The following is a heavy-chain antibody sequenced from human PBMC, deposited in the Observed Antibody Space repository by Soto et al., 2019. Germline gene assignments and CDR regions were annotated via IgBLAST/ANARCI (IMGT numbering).Heavy chain of an antibody. CDR3: AREMPSTAAAYFYYGLNV. Sequence: SETLSLTCAVSGYSIASGYYWAWIRQSPGKGLEWIGSIYHAGSVYYNPSLNGRVALSMDTSKNHFSLKLTSVTAADTAVYYCAREMPSTAAAYFYYGLNVWGQGTSVTVSS. D-gene: IGHD6-13*01. J-gene: IGHJ6*02. CDR1: GYSIASGYY. CDR2: IYHAGSV. V-gene: IGHV4-38-2*02.